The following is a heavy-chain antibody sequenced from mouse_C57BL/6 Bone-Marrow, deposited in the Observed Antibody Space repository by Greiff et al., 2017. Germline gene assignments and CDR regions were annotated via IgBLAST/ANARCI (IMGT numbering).Heavy chain of an antibody. J-gene: IGHJ2*01. CDR2: ISYDGSN. Sequence: EVKLMESGPGLVKPSQSLSLTCSVTGYSITSGYYWNWIRQFPGNKLEWMGYISYDGSNNYNPSLKNRISITRDTSKNQFFLKLNSVTTEDTATYYCARDSYGSSYDYFDYWGQGTTLTVSS. V-gene: IGHV3-6*01. D-gene: IGHD1-1*01. CDR3: ARDSYGSSYDYFDY. CDR1: GYSITSGYY.